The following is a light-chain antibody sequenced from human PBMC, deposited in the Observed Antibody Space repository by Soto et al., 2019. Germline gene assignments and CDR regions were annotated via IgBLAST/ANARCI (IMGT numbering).Light chain of an antibody. V-gene: IGKV1-5*03. CDR3: QQYGSYSQCT. CDR1: QSIGSW. J-gene: IGKJ1*01. CDR2: KAS. Sequence: DIQMTQSPSTLSASVGDRVTITCRASQSIGSWLAWYQQKPGKAPKLLIYKASSLESGVPSRFSGSGSGTEFTLTISSLQPDDFASYYCQQYGSYSQCTFGQGTKVAIK.